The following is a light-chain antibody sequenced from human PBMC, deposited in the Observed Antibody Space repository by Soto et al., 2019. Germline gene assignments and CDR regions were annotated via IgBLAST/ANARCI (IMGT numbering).Light chain of an antibody. CDR1: QGISSY. J-gene: IGKJ3*01. V-gene: IGKV1-9*01. CDR2: AAS. CDR3: QHLNGRYT. Sequence: DIQLTQSPSFLSASVGDRVTITCRASQGISSYLAWYQQKPGKAPKLLIYAASTLQSGVSSRFSGSGSGTDFTLTISSLQPEDFATYYCQHLNGRYTFGPGTKVEIK.